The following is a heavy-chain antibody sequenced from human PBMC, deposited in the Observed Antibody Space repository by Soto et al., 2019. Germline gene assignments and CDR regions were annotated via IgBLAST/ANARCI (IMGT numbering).Heavy chain of an antibody. CDR2: IKEDGSEK. CDR1: GFTFSSYW. D-gene: IGHD2-8*01. CDR3: ARVTNAACDY. V-gene: IGHV3-7*01. Sequence: PGGSLRLSCAASGFTFSSYWMRWVRQAPGKGLEWVASIKEDGSEKGYVDSVKGRFTVSRDNAKNSLYLQMDSLRAEDTGVYYCARVTNAACDYWGQGTLVSVSS. J-gene: IGHJ4*02.